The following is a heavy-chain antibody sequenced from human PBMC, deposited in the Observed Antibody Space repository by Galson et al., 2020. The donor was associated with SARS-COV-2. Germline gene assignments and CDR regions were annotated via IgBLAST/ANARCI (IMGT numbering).Heavy chain of an antibody. D-gene: IGHD6-13*01. Sequence: ASVQVPCKASGYTFTSYGISWVRQAPGHGLEWMGWISAYNGKTNYAQKLQGRVTMTTDTSTSTAYMELRSLSSDDTAVYYCARGPYSSSWYEAHGLLDYWGQGTLVTVSS. V-gene: IGHV1-18*04. CDR3: ARGPYSSSWYEAHGLLDY. CDR1: GYTFTSYG. CDR2: ISAYNGKT. J-gene: IGHJ4*02.